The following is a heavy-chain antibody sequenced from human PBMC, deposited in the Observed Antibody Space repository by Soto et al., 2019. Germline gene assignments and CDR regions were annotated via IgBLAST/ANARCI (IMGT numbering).Heavy chain of an antibody. Sequence: EVQLVESGGGLVQPGGSLKLSCAASGFTFSGSPMHWVRQASGKVLECVGRIRSKTDSYATAYAASVTGRFTISRDDSKNTAYLQMNSLKTEDTAVYYCTRLTDWQHYSGLDYWGQGTLVTVSS. J-gene: IGHJ4*02. V-gene: IGHV3-73*02. D-gene: IGHD1-20*01. CDR2: IRSKTDSYAT. CDR1: GFTFSGSP. CDR3: TRLTDWQHYSGLDY.